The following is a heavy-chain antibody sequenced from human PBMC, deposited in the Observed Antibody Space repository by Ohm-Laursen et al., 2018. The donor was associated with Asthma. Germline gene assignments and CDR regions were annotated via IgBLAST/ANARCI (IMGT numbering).Heavy chain of an antibody. J-gene: IGHJ1*01. Sequence: LTLTCAASGFTFSSYGMHWVRQAPGKGLEWVAVISYDGSNKYYADSVKGRFTISRDNSKNTLYLQMNSLRAEDTAVYYCARDSSDYGDPGYFQHWGQGTLVTVSS. V-gene: IGHV3-30*03. CDR1: GFTFSSYG. CDR2: ISYDGSNK. D-gene: IGHD4-17*01. CDR3: ARDSSDYGDPGYFQH.